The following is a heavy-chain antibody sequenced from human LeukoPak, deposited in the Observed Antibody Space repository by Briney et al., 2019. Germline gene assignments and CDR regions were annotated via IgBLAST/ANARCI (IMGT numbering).Heavy chain of an antibody. J-gene: IGHJ4*02. CDR3: ARVAPSWAWYYFDY. CDR2: INHSGST. CDR1: GGSFSGYY. Sequence: SETLSLTCAVYGGSFSGYYWSWIRQPPRKGLEWIGEINHSGSTNYNPSLKSRVTISVDTSKNQFSLKLSSVTAADTAVYYCARVAPSWAWYYFDYWGQGTLVTVSS. V-gene: IGHV4-34*01. D-gene: IGHD2-8*02.